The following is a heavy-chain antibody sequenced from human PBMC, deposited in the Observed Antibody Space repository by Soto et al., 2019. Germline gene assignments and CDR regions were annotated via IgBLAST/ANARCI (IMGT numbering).Heavy chain of an antibody. J-gene: IGHJ4*02. D-gene: IGHD1-1*01. V-gene: IGHV3-30*04. Sequence: QVQLVESGGDVVQPGRALRLSCAASGFTFSSNAMHWVRQAPGKWLEWVAVVSSDGSNKYYADSVKGRFTISRDNSKNTLYLQMNSLRGDDTAVYYCARDFAGMGTFDYWGQGTLATVSS. CDR3: ARDFAGMGTFDY. CDR1: GFTFSSNA. CDR2: VSSDGSNK.